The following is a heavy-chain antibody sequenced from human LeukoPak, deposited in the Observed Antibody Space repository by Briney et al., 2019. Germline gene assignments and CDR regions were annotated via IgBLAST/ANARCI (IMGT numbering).Heavy chain of an antibody. CDR1: GGCTSSYY. J-gene: IGHJ2*01. Sequence: PSETLSLTCTVSGGCTSSYYWSWIRQSPGKGLEWVGYVYNSGDTGKNPSLKSRVTILLDTSKNQCSLKLTSVSAADTAVYYCARLKLGAYFDLWGRGTLVTVSS. CDR3: ARLKLGAYFDL. CDR2: VYNSGDT. V-gene: IGHV4-59*08. D-gene: IGHD3-16*01.